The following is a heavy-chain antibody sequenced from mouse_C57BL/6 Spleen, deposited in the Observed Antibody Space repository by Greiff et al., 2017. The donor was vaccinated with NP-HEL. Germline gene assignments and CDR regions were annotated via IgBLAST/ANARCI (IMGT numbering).Heavy chain of an antibody. CDR3: ARKDHYYGSSYNFDY. Sequence: VQLQQSGAELVKPGASVKISCKASGYAFSSYWMNWVKQRPGKGLEWIGQIYPGDGDTNYNGKFKGKATLTADKSSSTAYMQLSSLTSEDSAVYFCARKDHYYGSSYNFDYWGQGTTLTVSS. V-gene: IGHV1-80*01. D-gene: IGHD1-1*01. CDR2: IYPGDGDT. CDR1: GYAFSSYW. J-gene: IGHJ2*01.